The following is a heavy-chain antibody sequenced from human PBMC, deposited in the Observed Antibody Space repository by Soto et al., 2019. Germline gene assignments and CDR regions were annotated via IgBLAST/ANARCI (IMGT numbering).Heavy chain of an antibody. D-gene: IGHD3-22*01. V-gene: IGHV4-34*01. CDR3: STRAYDANGYYRFDP. Sequence: SETLSLTCAVYGGSFSGHSWTWIRQSPGKGLEWIGDINHSGRVNYSPSLKSRVTISLDTSKNQFSLTLSAVTAADTAMYYCSTRAYDANGYYRFDPWGQGTLVTV. J-gene: IGHJ5*01. CDR2: INHSGRV. CDR1: GGSFSGHS.